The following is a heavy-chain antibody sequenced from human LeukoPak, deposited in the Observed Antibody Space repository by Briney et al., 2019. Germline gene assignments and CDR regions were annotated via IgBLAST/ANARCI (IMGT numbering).Heavy chain of an antibody. Sequence: PSQTLSLTCTVSGGSISSGVYYWSWIRQHPGKGLEWIGYIYYSGSTYYNPSLKSRVIISVDTSKNQFSLNLTSVTAADTAVYYCARDRWGWFEEPWGQGTPVTVSS. J-gene: IGHJ4*02. CDR1: GGSISSGVYY. CDR2: IYYSGST. D-gene: IGHD3-10*01. CDR3: ARDRWGWFEEP. V-gene: IGHV4-31*03.